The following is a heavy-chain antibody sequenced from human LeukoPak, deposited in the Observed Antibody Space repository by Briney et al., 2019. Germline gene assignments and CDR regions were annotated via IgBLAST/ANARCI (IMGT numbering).Heavy chain of an antibody. CDR1: GVSISSYY. J-gene: IGHJ4*02. D-gene: IGHD6-13*01. CDR2: SHYSGST. Sequence: PSETLSITCTVSGVSISSYYWSWIRQPPGKGLEWIGYSHYSGSTNYNPSLKSRVTISIDTSKNQFSLKLSSVTAADTAVYYCATTRTYSSTWYYFDYWGQGTLVTVSS. V-gene: IGHV4-59*08. CDR3: ATTRTYSSTWYYFDY.